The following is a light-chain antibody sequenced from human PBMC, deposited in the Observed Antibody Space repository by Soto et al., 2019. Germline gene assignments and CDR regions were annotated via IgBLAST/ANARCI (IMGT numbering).Light chain of an antibody. CDR3: EQANSFPTS. CDR2: AAS. CDR1: QGISSW. J-gene: IGKJ5*01. Sequence: DIQMTQSPSSVSASVVDRVTITCRASQGISSWLAWYQQKPGKAPKLLIYAASSLQSVIPSRFRGSESGTDFTLTNSSLQPEDFATYYCEQANSFPTSFGQGTRLEIK. V-gene: IGKV1-12*01.